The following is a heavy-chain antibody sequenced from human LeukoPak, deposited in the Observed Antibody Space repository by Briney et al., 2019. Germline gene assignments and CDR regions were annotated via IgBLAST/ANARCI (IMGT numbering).Heavy chain of an antibody. Sequence: GGSLRLSCAASGFTFSSYAMSWVRQAPGKGLEWVSYISYSSSIIYYADSVKGRFTISRDNAKNSLYLQMNSLRADDTAVYYCARNMYTSGWYRLGYWGQGTLVTVSS. CDR3: ARNMYTSGWYRLGY. CDR1: GFTFSSYA. J-gene: IGHJ4*02. CDR2: ISYSSSII. V-gene: IGHV3-48*01. D-gene: IGHD6-19*01.